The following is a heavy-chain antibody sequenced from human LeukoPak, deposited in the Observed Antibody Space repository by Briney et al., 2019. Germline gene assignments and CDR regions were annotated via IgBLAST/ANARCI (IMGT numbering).Heavy chain of an antibody. CDR3: ATTGSSWTTDAFDI. CDR1: GYTFTSYG. V-gene: IGHV1-18*01. Sequence: ASVKVSCKASGYTFTSYGISWVRQAPGQGLEWMGWISAYNGNTKYAQKLQGRVTMTTDTSTSTAYMELRSLRSDDTAVYYCATTGSSWTTDAFDIWGQGTIVTVSS. J-gene: IGHJ3*02. D-gene: IGHD6-13*01. CDR2: ISAYNGNT.